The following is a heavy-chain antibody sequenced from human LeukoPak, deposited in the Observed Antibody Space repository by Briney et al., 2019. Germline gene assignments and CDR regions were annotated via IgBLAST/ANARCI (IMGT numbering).Heavy chain of an antibody. CDR1: GGSISSSNW. CDR2: IYHSGST. CDR3: ARDRAFHY. V-gene: IGHV4-4*02. Sequence: SETLSLTCVVSGGSISSSNWWSWVRQPPGKGLEWIGEIYHSGSTVYNPSLKSRVTISIDESKNQFSLKLNSVTAADTAVYYCARDRAFHYWGQGTLVTVSS. J-gene: IGHJ4*02.